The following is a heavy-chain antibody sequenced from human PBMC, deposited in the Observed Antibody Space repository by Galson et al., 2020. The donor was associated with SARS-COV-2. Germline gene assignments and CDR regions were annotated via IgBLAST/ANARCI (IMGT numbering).Heavy chain of an antibody. Sequence: SVKVSCKASGGTFSSYAISWVRQAPGQGLEWMGGIIPIFGTANYAQKFQGRVTITADESTSTAYMELSSLRSEDTAVYDCARDPGYSSSDNWFDPWGQGTLVTVSS. CDR3: ARDPGYSSSDNWFDP. CDR1: GGTFSSYA. V-gene: IGHV1-69*13. J-gene: IGHJ5*02. CDR2: IIPIFGTA. D-gene: IGHD6-13*01.